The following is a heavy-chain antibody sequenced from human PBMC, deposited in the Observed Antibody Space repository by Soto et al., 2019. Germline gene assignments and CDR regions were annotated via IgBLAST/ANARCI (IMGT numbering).Heavy chain of an antibody. CDR3: ARNEVYYGSGSYYRGYYYYYMDV. Sequence: QVQLQESGPGLVKPSETLSLTCTVSGGSISSYYWSWIRQPPGKGLEWIGYIYYSGSTNYNPSLKRRVTISVDTSKNQFALKLSSVTAADTAVYYCARNEVYYGSGSYYRGYYYYYMDVWGKGTTVTVSS. CDR1: GGSISSYY. D-gene: IGHD3-10*01. V-gene: IGHV4-59*01. J-gene: IGHJ6*03. CDR2: IYYSGST.